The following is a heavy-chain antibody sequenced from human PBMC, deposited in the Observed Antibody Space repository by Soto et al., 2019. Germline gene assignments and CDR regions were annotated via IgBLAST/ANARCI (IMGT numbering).Heavy chain of an antibody. CDR1: GDSVSSNSAA. D-gene: IGHD6-6*01. J-gene: IGHJ6*02. CDR2: TYYRSKWYN. CDR3: AREERKGSSGDYGMDV. V-gene: IGHV6-1*01. Sequence: PXQALSLTCAISGDSVSSNSAAWNLIRQSPSRGLEWLGRTYYRSKWYNDYAVSVKSRITINPDTSKNQFSLQLNSVTPEDTAVYYCAREERKGSSGDYGMDVWGQGTTVTVSS.